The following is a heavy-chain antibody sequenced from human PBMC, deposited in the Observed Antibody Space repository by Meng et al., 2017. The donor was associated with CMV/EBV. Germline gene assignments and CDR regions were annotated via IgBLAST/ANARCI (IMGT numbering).Heavy chain of an antibody. CDR3: AHRRSEYYYYGMDV. Sequence: SGPTLVKPTQTLTLTCTFSGFSLSTSGVGVGWIRQPPGKALEWLALIYWNDDKRYSPSLKSSLTITKDTSKNQVVLTMTNMDPVDTATYYCAHRRSEYYYYGMDVWGQGTTVTVSS. D-gene: IGHD1-26*01. V-gene: IGHV2-5*01. CDR2: IYWNDDK. CDR1: GFSLSTSGVG. J-gene: IGHJ6*02.